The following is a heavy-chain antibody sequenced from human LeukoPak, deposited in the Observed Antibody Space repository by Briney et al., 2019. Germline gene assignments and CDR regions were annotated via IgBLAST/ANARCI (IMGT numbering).Heavy chain of an antibody. CDR2: ISSCGSTK. D-gene: IGHD6-19*01. Sequence: GAPRLSPAASLFTPSDYFMSWIPQAPGKGVEWGSYISSCGSTKYYADSVQGRFTISRDNAKNSLYLQMNSLRAEDTAVYYCARDSRGWYGVDAFDIWGQGTMVTVSS. J-gene: IGHJ3*02. CDR1: LFTPSDYF. CDR3: ARDSRGWYGVDAFDI. V-gene: IGHV3-11*04.